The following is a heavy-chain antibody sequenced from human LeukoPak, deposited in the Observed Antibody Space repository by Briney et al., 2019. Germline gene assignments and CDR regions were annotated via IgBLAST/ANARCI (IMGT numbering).Heavy chain of an antibody. J-gene: IGHJ1*01. CDR2: INHSGST. V-gene: IGHV4-34*01. D-gene: IGHD3-22*01. CDR1: GGSFSGYY. Sequence: KPSETLSLTCAVYGGSFSGYYWSWIRQPPGKGLEWIGEINHSGSTNYNPSLKSRVTISVDTSKNQFSLKLSSVTAADTAVYYCARGSKTTTIVVVKPRGRRAEYFQHWGQGTLVTVSS. CDR3: ARGSKTTTIVVVKPRGRRAEYFQH.